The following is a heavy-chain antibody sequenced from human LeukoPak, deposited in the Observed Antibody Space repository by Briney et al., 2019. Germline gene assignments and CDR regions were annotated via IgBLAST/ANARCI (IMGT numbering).Heavy chain of an antibody. J-gene: IGHJ5*02. CDR1: GFTFSSYA. CDR3: ARGPYCSSTSCPPRFDP. Sequence: PGGSLRLSCAASGFTFSSYAMHWVRQAPGKGLEWVAVISYDGSNKYYADSVKGRFTISRDNSENTLYLQMNSLRAEDTAVYYCARGPYCSSTSCPPRFDPWGQGTLVTVSS. V-gene: IGHV3-30-3*01. D-gene: IGHD2-2*01. CDR2: ISYDGSNK.